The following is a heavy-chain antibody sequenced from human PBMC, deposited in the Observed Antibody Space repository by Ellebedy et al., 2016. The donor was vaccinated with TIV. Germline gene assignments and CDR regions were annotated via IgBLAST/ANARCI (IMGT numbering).Heavy chain of an antibody. CDR3: ATDGAYGDYLSPAHAFEI. CDR1: GFSFSSYW. J-gene: IGHJ3*02. V-gene: IGHV3-7*01. CDR2: IKQDGSEK. Sequence: GESLKISCAASGFSFSSYWMSWVRQAPGKGLEWVANIKQDGSEKYYVDSVKGRFTISRDNARNSLFLQMNSLRAEDSAVYYCATDGAYGDYLSPAHAFEIWGPGTMVTVSS. D-gene: IGHD4-17*01.